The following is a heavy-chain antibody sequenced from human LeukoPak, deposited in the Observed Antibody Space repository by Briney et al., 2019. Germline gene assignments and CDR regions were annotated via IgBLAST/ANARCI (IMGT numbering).Heavy chain of an antibody. CDR2: IIPIFGTA. CDR3: ARDRRDRGVPYMDV. Sequence: SVTVSCKASGGTFSSYAISWVRQAPGQGLEWMGGIIPIFGTANYAQKFQGRVTITADKSTSTAYMELSSLRSEDTAVYYCARDRRDRGVPYMDVWGKGTTVTVSS. V-gene: IGHV1-69*06. CDR1: GGTFSSYA. D-gene: IGHD3-10*01. J-gene: IGHJ6*03.